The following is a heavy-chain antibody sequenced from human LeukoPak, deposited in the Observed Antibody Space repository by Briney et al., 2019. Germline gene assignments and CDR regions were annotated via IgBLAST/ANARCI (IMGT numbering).Heavy chain of an antibody. Sequence: GGSLRLSCAASGFTFSSYAMSWVRQAPGKGLEWVSAISGSGGSTYYADSVKGRFTISRDNSKNTLYLQMNSLRVEDTAIYFCAGGPGWIHDYWGQGTLVAVSS. CDR3: AGGPGWIHDY. J-gene: IGHJ4*02. D-gene: IGHD5-18*01. CDR1: GFTFSSYA. CDR2: ISGSGGST. V-gene: IGHV3-23*01.